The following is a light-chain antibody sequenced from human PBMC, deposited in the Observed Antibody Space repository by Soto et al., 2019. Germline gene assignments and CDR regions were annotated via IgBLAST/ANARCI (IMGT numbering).Light chain of an antibody. J-gene: IGKJ1*01. CDR3: HHYGTSPPT. CDR1: QSVTSSD. CDR2: GAS. Sequence: EVVLTQSPGTLSLSPGERATLSCRASQSVTSSDLAWYQQKPGQAPRLLISGASSRATGIPARVSGSGSGTDFTLTISRLEPEDFAVFYCHHYGTSPPTFGQGTKVDIK. V-gene: IGKV3-20*01.